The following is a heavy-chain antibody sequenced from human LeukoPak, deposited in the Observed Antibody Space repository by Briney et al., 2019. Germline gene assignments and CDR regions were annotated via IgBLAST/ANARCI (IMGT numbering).Heavy chain of an antibody. Sequence: SETLSLTCAVYGGSFSGYYWSWIRQPPGKGLEWIGEINHSGSTNYNPSLKSRVTISVDTFKNQFSLKLSSVTAADTAVYYCARAPGYCSSTSCVIDYWGQGTLVTVSS. V-gene: IGHV4-34*01. CDR1: GGSFSGYY. D-gene: IGHD2-2*01. CDR3: ARAPGYCSSTSCVIDY. CDR2: INHSGST. J-gene: IGHJ4*02.